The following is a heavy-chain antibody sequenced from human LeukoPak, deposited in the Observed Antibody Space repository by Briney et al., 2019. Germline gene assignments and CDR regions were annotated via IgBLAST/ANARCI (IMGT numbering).Heavy chain of an antibody. V-gene: IGHV3-7*03. CDR1: GFTFSSYW. J-gene: IGHJ6*02. CDR2: IKRDGSEK. D-gene: IGHD4-17*01. Sequence: GGSLRLSCAASGFTFSSYWMSWVRQAPGKGLEWVANIKRDGSEKYYVDSLKGRFTISRDNAKNSLYLRMNSLRAEDTAVYYCARAPGDYSGLPRTFRYYGMDVWGQGTTVTVSS. CDR3: ARAPGDYSGLPRTFRYYGMDV.